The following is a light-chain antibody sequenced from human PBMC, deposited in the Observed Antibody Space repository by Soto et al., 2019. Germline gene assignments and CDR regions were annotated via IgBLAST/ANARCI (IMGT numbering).Light chain of an antibody. J-gene: IGKJ2*01. CDR1: QSISAW. CDR3: QQYNSFPYT. V-gene: IGKV1-5*01. Sequence: DIQMTQSPSTLSASVGDRVTITCRASQSISAWLAWYQRKPGKAPKLLIFDASSLETGVPSRFSGSGSGTEFTLTNRSLQPDDFATYYCQQYNSFPYTFGQGPRWRSN. CDR2: DAS.